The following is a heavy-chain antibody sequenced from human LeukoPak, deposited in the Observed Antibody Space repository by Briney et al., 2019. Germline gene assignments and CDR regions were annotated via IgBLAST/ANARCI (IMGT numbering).Heavy chain of an antibody. CDR1: GYSFTSYW. D-gene: IGHD4-17*01. CDR2: IYPGDSDT. J-gene: IGHJ6*03. Sequence: PGESLKISCKGSGYSFTSYWIGWVRQMPGKGLEWMGIIYPGDSDTRYSPSFQGQVTISADKSISTAYLQWSSLKASDTAMYYCARQGTTVTPLPYYMDVWGKGTTVTVSS. V-gene: IGHV5-51*01. CDR3: ARQGTTVTPLPYYMDV.